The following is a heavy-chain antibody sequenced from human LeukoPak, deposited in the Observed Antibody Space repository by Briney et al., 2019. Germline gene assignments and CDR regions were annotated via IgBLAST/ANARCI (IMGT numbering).Heavy chain of an antibody. CDR3: ARVEGSGWYWFYYYGMDV. Sequence: GASVKVSCKASGGTFSSYAISWVRQAPGQGLEWMGGIIPIFGTANYAQKFQGRVTITADESTSTAYMELSSLRSEDTAVYYCARVEGSGWYWFYYYGMDVWGQGTTVTVSS. D-gene: IGHD6-19*01. J-gene: IGHJ6*02. CDR1: GGTFSSYA. CDR2: IIPIFGTA. V-gene: IGHV1-69*13.